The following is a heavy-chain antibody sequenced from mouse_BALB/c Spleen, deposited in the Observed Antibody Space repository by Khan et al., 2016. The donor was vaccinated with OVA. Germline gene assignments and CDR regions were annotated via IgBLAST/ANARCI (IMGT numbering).Heavy chain of an antibody. D-gene: IGHD1-2*01. CDR2: IYYSGTI. Sequence: EVQLQESGPGLVKPSQTVSLTCTVTGISITTGNYRWSWIRQFPGNKLEWIGYIYYSGTITYNPSFTSRTTITRDTSKNQFFLEMNSLTAENTATYYCARVTTANAMDYWGQGTSVTVSS. J-gene: IGHJ4*01. V-gene: IGHV3-5*02. CDR1: GISITTGNYR. CDR3: ARVTTANAMDY.